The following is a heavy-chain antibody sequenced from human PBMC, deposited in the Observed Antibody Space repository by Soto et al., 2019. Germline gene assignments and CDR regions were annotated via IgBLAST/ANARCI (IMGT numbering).Heavy chain of an antibody. CDR3: AHSRDDILTGSFYYYMDV. V-gene: IGHV2-5*02. Sequence: QITLKESGPTLVKPTQTLTLTCTFSGFSLSTSGVGVGWIRQPPGKALEWLALIYWDDDNRYSPSLQSRLTITKDTSKNQVVLTMTNMDPVDTATYYCAHSRDDILTGSFYYYMDVWGKGTTVTVSS. D-gene: IGHD3-9*01. CDR2: IYWDDDN. CDR1: GFSLSTSGVG. J-gene: IGHJ6*03.